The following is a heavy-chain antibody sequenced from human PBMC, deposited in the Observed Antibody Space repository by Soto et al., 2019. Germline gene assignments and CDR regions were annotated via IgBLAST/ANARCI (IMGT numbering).Heavy chain of an antibody. J-gene: IGHJ6*02. CDR3: ARDPTYYYDSSNDYYYYGMDV. CDR2: INPNSGGT. V-gene: IGHV1-2*04. D-gene: IGHD3-22*01. Sequence: GASVKVSCKASGYTFTGYYMHWVRQAPGQGLERMGWINPNSGGTNYAQKFQGWVTMTRDTSISTAYMELSRLRSDDTAVYYCARDPTYYYDSSNDYYYYGMDVWGQGTTVTVSS. CDR1: GYTFTGYY.